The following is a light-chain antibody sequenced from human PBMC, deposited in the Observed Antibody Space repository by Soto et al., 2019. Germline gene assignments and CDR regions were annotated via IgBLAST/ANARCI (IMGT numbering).Light chain of an antibody. V-gene: IGKV3-20*01. J-gene: IGKJ3*01. CDR1: QNVSTY. Sequence: EIVLTQSPGTLSLSPGGRASLFCRASQNVSTYLAWYQQKPGQAPRLLIYGASSRATGIPDRFSGSGSETDFTLTISRLEPEDFAVYYCQQYVSSPFTFGPGTKVDIK. CDR3: QQYVSSPFT. CDR2: GAS.